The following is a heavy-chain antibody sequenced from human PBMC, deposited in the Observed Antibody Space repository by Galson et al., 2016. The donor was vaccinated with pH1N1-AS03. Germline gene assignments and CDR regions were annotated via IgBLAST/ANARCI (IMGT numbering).Heavy chain of an antibody. CDR3: AKRYGYYFDY. D-gene: IGHD2-15*01. J-gene: IGHJ4*02. CDR1: GYIFTSFR. Sequence: QSGAEVTKPGDSLTISCQASGYIFTSFRIGWVRQMPGKGLEWMGIIYPDDSDTRYSPSFQGQVTISADKSITTAYLQWTSLKASDTAIYYCAKRYGYYFDYWGQGTPVTVSS. V-gene: IGHV5-51*01. CDR2: IYPDDSDT.